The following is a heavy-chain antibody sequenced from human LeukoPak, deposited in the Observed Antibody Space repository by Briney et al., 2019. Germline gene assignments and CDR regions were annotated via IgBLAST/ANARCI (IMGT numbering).Heavy chain of an antibody. CDR2: IYYSGST. Sequence: SETLSLACTVSGGSISSSSYYSGWIRQPPGKGLEWIGSIYYSGSTYYNPSLKSQVTISVDTSKNQFSLKLSSVTAADTAVYYCARDYSSLSGFDYWGQGTLVTVSS. J-gene: IGHJ4*02. CDR3: ARDYSSLSGFDY. CDR1: GGSISSSSYY. D-gene: IGHD6-19*01. V-gene: IGHV4-39*02.